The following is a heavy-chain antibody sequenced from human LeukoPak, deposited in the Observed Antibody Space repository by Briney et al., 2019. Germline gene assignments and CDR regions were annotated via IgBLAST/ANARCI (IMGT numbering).Heavy chain of an antibody. CDR2: INDYTGAT. CDR1: GGSFTDYF. V-gene: IGHV4-34*01. CDR3: ARGRIAKIVVVHSFSYGMDV. D-gene: IGHD3-22*01. J-gene: IGHJ6*02. Sequence: SETLSLTCTVLGGSFTDYFWTWIRHSPGKGLEWVGQINDYTGATNYYPSLNSRVSISLERSKNQFSLELRSVTAADTAVYYCARGRIAKIVVVHSFSYGMDVWGQGTTVTVCS.